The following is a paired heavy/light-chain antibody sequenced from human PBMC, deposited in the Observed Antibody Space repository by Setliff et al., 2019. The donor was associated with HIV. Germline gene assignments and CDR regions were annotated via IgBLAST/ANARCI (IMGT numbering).Heavy chain of an antibody. CDR2: MKPRGGAV. D-gene: IGHD2-8*02. Sequence: QVRLSQSGGQMKKPGESMRISCRASGYEFINCPINWIRLAPGKRPEWMGWMKPRGGAVSYARQFQGRVTMTRDMYSETAFLELRSLTSDDTAVYFCTRGKYCTARDYYNWDFEHWGQGTPVTVSS. CDR3: TRGKYCTARDYYNWDFEH. CDR1: GYEFINCP. V-gene: IGHV1-46*03. J-gene: IGHJ1*01.
Light chain of an antibody. V-gene: IGKV3-20*01. CDR3: QQYEF. CDR1: QHGN. CDR2: SGS. J-gene: IGKJ2*01. Sequence: LTQSPGTLSLSPGETAIISCRTSQHGNLGWYQQRPGQAPRLVMYSGSTRAPGIPDRFSGSRWGADYNLTISNLESGDFGVYYCQQYEFFGQGTK.